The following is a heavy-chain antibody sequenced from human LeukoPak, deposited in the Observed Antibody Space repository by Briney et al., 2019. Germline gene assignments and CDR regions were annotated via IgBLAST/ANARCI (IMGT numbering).Heavy chain of an antibody. J-gene: IGHJ3*02. CDR2: IKQDGSEK. D-gene: IGHD3-3*01. Sequence: GGSLRLSCAASGFTFSSYWMGWVRQAPGKGLEWVANIKQDGSEKYYVDSVKGRFTISRDNAKNSLYLQMNSLRAEDTAVYYCASGLLHPDAFDIWGQGTMVTVSS. CDR3: ASGLLHPDAFDI. V-gene: IGHV3-7*01. CDR1: GFTFSSYW.